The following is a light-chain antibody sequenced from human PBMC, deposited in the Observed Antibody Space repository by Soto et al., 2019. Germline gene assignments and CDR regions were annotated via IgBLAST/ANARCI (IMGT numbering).Light chain of an antibody. Sequence: EIVMTHSPPSLSVTPGEPASISCRSSQSLLHSNGFQYLDWYLKKPGQSPQLLIYLSFNRASGVPYRFSGSGSGTDFTLKISRVEAGDVGIYVCMQTREAPWTLGQWSKVEIK. CDR1: QSLLHSNGFQY. CDR2: LSF. V-gene: IGKV2-28*01. CDR3: MQTREAPWT. J-gene: IGKJ1*01.